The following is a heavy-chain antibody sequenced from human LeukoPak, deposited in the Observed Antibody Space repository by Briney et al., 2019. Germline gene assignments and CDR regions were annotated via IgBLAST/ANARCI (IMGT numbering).Heavy chain of an antibody. V-gene: IGHV3-7*04. CDR1: GFTLRSYC. D-gene: IGHD3-10*01. J-gene: IGHJ5*02. CDR2: IGQHGNEK. CDR3: AGGDYYGSGSARRHWFDP. Sequence: GFLRLSCSASGFTLRSYCMNWVRQGPGEGLEWGANIGQHGNEKYYMDSVKGRFTISRDNAKNSLYLEMNSLSAEDTAVYYCAGGDYYGSGSARRHWFDPWGQGTLVTVSS.